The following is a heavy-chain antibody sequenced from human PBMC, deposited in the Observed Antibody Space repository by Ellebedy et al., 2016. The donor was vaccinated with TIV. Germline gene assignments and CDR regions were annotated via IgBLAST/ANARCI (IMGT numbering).Heavy chain of an antibody. V-gene: IGHV4-59*01. CDR1: GGSISSYY. CDR2: IYYSGST. CDR3: ARGEKRLNWFDP. Sequence: MPSETLSLTCTVSGGSISSYYWSWIRQPPGKGLEWIGYIYYSGSTNYNPSLKSRVTISVDTSKNQFSLKLSSVTAADTAVYYCARGEKRLNWFDPWGQGTLVTVSS. J-gene: IGHJ5*02. D-gene: IGHD1-1*01.